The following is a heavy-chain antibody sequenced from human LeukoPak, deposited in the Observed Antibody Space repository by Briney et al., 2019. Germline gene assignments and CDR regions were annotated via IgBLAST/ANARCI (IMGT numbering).Heavy chain of an antibody. D-gene: IGHD4-23*01. Sequence: GGSLRLSCAASGFTFSSYGMRWVRQAPGKGLEWVAVISYDGSNKYYADSVKGRFTISRDNSKNTLYLQMNSLRAEDTAVYYCAKFPTVVTAVAFDIWGQGTMVTVSS. CDR1: GFTFSSYG. J-gene: IGHJ3*02. V-gene: IGHV3-30*18. CDR3: AKFPTVVTAVAFDI. CDR2: ISYDGSNK.